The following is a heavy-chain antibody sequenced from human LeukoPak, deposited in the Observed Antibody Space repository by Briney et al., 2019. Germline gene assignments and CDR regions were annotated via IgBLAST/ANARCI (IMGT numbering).Heavy chain of an antibody. V-gene: IGHV3-30*18. CDR3: AKDLSDF. J-gene: IGHJ4*02. Sequence: PGGSLRLSCAASGFTFSSYGMHWVRQAPGKGLEWVAVISYDGSNKYYADSVKGRFTISRDNSKNTLHLQMNSLRAEDTAVYYCAKDLSDFWGQGTLVTVSS. CDR1: GFTFSSYG. CDR2: ISYDGSNK. D-gene: IGHD3-3*01.